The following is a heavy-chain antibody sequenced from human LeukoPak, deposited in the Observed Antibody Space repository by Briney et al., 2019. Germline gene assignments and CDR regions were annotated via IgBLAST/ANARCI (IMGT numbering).Heavy chain of an antibody. CDR2: ISHSGST. CDR1: GGSISSYY. CDR3: ARHGQERAMVNPLYYFDY. J-gene: IGHJ4*02. D-gene: IGHD5-18*01. V-gene: IGHV4-59*08. Sequence: SETLSLTCTVSGGSISSYYWSWIRQPPGKGVEWIGYISHSGSTNYNPSPKSRVTISVDTSKNQFSLKLTSVTAADAAVYYCARHGQERAMVNPLYYFDYWGQGTLVTVSS.